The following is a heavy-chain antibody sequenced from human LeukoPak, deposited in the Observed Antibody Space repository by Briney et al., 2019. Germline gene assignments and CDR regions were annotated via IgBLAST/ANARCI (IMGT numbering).Heavy chain of an antibody. J-gene: IGHJ4*02. Sequence: QSGGSLRLSCAASGFTVSNSYMSWVRQAPGKGLEWVSVIYSGGSTYYADSVKGRFTISRDNSKNTLYLQMNSLRAEDTAVYYCARGSIAAAETHFDYWGQGTLVIVSS. CDR3: ARGSIAAAETHFDY. D-gene: IGHD6-13*01. CDR2: IYSGGST. CDR1: GFTVSNSY. V-gene: IGHV3-53*01.